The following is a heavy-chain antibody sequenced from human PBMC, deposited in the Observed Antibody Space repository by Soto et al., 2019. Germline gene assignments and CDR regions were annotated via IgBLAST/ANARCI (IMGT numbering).Heavy chain of an antibody. Sequence: WQTLSLTCAISVDSVPRNSAAFNWIRPSPSRGLEWLGRTYYRSKWYNDYAVSVKSRTTINPDTSKKQFSLQLNSVTPEDTAVYYCARGPRAFDIWGQRTIVTVSS. CDR3: ARGPRAFDI. J-gene: IGHJ3*02. V-gene: IGHV6-1*01. CDR1: VDSVPRNSAA. CDR2: TYYRSKWYN.